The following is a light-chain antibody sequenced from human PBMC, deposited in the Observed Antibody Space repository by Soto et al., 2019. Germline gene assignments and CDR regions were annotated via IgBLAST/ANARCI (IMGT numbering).Light chain of an antibody. Sequence: QSVLTQPPSVSGAPGQRVTISCTGSSSNIGAGHVVHWYQQFPGRAPNLLIYGSTNRPSGVPDRFSGSKSGTSASLAITGLQAEDEADYYGQSYDNGLRASGFGGGPRSPS. V-gene: IGLV1-40*01. CDR2: GST. CDR3: QSYDNGLRASG. J-gene: IGLJ2*01. CDR1: SSNIGAGHV.